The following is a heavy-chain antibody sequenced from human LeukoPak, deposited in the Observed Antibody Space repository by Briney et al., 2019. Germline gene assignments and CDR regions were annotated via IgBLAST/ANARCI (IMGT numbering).Heavy chain of an antibody. J-gene: IGHJ4*02. Sequence: AGGSLRLSCAASGFTFDDYGMSWVRQAPGKGLGWVSGINWNGGSTGYADSVKGRFTISRDNAKNSLYLQMNSLRAEDTALYYCARVAGEMATIVMDYWGQGTLVTVSS. CDR2: INWNGGST. CDR1: GFTFDDYG. D-gene: IGHD5-24*01. CDR3: ARVAGEMATIVMDY. V-gene: IGHV3-20*04.